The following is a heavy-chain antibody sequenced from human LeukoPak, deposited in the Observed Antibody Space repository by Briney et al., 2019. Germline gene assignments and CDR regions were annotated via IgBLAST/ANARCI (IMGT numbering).Heavy chain of an antibody. CDR3: ARGRFVHSSGFKYFQH. CDR1: GGSISSFY. Sequence: SETLSLTCTVSGGSISSFYWSWIRQPPGKGLEWIGYIYYSGSTNYNPSLKSRVTISVDTSKNQFSLKLSSVTAADTAVYYCARGRFVHSSGFKYFQHWGQGTLVTVSS. CDR2: IYYSGST. V-gene: IGHV4-59*01. J-gene: IGHJ1*01. D-gene: IGHD3-22*01.